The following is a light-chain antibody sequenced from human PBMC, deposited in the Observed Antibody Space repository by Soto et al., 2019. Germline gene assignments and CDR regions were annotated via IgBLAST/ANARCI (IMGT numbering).Light chain of an antibody. CDR2: GTS. CDR3: QQYNNWPRT. CDR1: QSVSTT. Sequence: EIVMTQSPATLSVSPGERATLSCRASQSVSTTLAWTQQKPGQAPSLLIYGTSTRATGIPARFSGSGSGTEFTLTISSLQSEDFAVYYCQQYNNWPRTFGQGIKVEIK. J-gene: IGKJ1*01. V-gene: IGKV3-15*01.